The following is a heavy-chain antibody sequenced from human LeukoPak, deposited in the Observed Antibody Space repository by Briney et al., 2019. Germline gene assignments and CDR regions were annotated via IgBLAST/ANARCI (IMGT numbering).Heavy chain of an antibody. CDR3: ARGKRGYSYGHTDY. J-gene: IGHJ4*02. CDR1: GYTFAGYY. CDR2: INPNSGGT. D-gene: IGHD5-18*01. Sequence: ASVKVSCKASGYTFAGYYIHWVRQAPGQGLEWMGWINPNSGGTNYAQKFQGRVTMTRDTSISTAYMELSRLRSDDTAVYYCARGKRGYSYGHTDYWGQGTLVTVSS. V-gene: IGHV1-2*02.